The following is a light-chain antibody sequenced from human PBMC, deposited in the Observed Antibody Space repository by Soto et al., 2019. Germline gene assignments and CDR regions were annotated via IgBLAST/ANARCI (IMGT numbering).Light chain of an antibody. CDR2: KAS. Sequence: DIPMTQSPSTLSASVGDRVTITCRASQSISSWLAWYQQKPGKAPKLLIYKASSLESGVPSRFSGSGSGTEFTLTSSSLQPDDFATYYCQQYNSYSGTFGQGTKVEIK. J-gene: IGKJ1*01. V-gene: IGKV1-5*03. CDR1: QSISSW. CDR3: QQYNSYSGT.